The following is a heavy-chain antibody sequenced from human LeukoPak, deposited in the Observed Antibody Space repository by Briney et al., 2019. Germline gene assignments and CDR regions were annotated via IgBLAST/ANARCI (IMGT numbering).Heavy chain of an antibody. CDR3: ARGGIQLWLPLDY. D-gene: IGHD5-18*01. V-gene: IGHV3-48*03. CDR2: ISSSGSTI. Sequence: GGSLRLSCAASGFTFSSYEMNWVRQAPGKGLEWVSYISSSGSTIYYAGSVKGRFTISRDNAKNSLYLQMNSLRAEDTAVYYCARGGIQLWLPLDYWGQGTLVTVSS. CDR1: GFTFSSYE. J-gene: IGHJ4*02.